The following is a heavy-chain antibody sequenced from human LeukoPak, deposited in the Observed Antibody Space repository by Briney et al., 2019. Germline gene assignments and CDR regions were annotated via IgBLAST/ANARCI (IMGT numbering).Heavy chain of an antibody. Sequence: PGGSLRLSCAASGFTVSSNYMSWVRQAPGKGLEWVSIIYSGGSTFYGNSVKGRFTISRDNSKNTLYLQMNSLRAEDTAVYYCARGGYSYGFVWGQGTLVTVSS. V-gene: IGHV3-53*01. CDR3: ARGGYSYGFV. D-gene: IGHD5-18*01. CDR2: IYSGGST. CDR1: GFTVSSNY. J-gene: IGHJ4*02.